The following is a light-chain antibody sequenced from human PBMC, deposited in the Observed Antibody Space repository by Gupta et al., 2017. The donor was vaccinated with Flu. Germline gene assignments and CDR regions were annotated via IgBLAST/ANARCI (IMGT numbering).Light chain of an antibody. V-gene: IGLV2-14*01. CDR2: EVT. CDR1: SIDVGGYNS. J-gene: IGLJ3*02. CDR3: ASYTTTATWV. Sequence: QSALTHPASASGSPGQPITISCTGTSIDVGGYNSVSWYQHHPGKAHELMIYEVTDWPAGVTDRFSGSKAGNTASLTISGLQAEDEADYFCASYTTTATWVFGGGTKLTVL.